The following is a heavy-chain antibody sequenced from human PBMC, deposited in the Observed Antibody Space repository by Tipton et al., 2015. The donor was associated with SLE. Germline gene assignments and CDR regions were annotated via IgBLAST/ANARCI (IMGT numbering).Heavy chain of an antibody. D-gene: IGHD3-10*01. CDR2: IYSGGST. V-gene: IGHV3-23*03. CDR3: AKDRSTMALYGMDV. CDR1: GFTYSSYE. Sequence: GSLRLSCAASGFTYSSYEMNWVRQAPGKGLGWVSVIYSGGSTYYADSERGRFTISRDNSKNTLYLQMNSLRAEDTAVYYCAKDRSTMALYGMDVWVQGTTVTVSS. J-gene: IGHJ6*02.